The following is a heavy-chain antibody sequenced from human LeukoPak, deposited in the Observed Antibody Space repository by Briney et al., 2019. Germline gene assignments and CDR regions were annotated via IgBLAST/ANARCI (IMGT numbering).Heavy chain of an antibody. D-gene: IGHD1-26*01. V-gene: IGHV3-23*01. Sequence: GGSLRLSCTASGFTFSSSAMTWVRQAPGKGLEWVSAISDSGGDSIYTDSAKDRFTISRDNSKNTLYLQMNSLRAEDTAVYYCAKGGSYAPLDYWGQGTLVTVSS. J-gene: IGHJ4*02. CDR1: GFTFSSSA. CDR3: AKGGSYAPLDY. CDR2: ISDSGGDS.